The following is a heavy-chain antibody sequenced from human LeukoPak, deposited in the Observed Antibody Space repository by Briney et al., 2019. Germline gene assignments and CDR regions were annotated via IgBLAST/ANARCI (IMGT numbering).Heavy chain of an antibody. CDR2: IYGSGIT. CDR1: GGPISGGNYY. Sequence: PSETLSLTCTVSGGPISGGNYYWRWIRQPPGKGLERIGCIYGSGITSYNPSLQSRLSISEDSSKNQFSLTLTSVTAPDTAVYYCARHWHGIDYWGQGTLVTVSS. CDR3: ARHWHGIDY. J-gene: IGHJ4*02. V-gene: IGHV4-30-4*01. D-gene: IGHD1-1*01.